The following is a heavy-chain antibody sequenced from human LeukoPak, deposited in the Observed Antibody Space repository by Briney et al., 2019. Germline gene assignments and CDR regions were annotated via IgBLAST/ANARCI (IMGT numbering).Heavy chain of an antibody. D-gene: IGHD4-17*01. CDR3: AREEGGRFYYYYGMDV. CDR2: INAGNGNT. CDR1: GYTFTSYA. V-gene: IGHV1-3*01. J-gene: IGHJ6*02. Sequence: GASVKVSCTASGYTFTSYAMHWVRQAPGQRLGWMGWINAGNGNTKYSQKFQGRVTITRDTSASTAYMELSSLRSEDTAVYYCAREEGGRFYYYYGMDVWGQGTTVTVSS.